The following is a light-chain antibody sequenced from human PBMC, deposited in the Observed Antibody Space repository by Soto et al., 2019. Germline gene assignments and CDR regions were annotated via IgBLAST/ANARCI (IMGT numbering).Light chain of an antibody. CDR2: EVS. Sequence: QSVLTQPASVSGSPGQSITISCTGTSSDVGGYNYVSWYQHHPGKAPKLMIYEVSNRPSGVSNSFAGSKSGNKASLTISGLQTQDGDDYCCSSYTSSSTLLFGGGNKLTFL. V-gene: IGLV2-14*01. CDR1: SSDVGGYNY. J-gene: IGLJ2*01. CDR3: SSYTSSSTLL.